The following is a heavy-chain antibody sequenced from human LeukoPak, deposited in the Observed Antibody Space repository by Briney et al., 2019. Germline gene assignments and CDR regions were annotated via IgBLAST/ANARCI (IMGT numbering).Heavy chain of an antibody. J-gene: IGHJ4*02. CDR3: ARDRPSYGDYPDY. CDR2: IIPFFGTP. V-gene: IGHV1-69*01. CDR1: GGKFSSYA. D-gene: IGHD4-17*01. Sequence: GASVKVSCKVSGGKFSSYAISWVRQAPGQGLEWVGGIIPFFGTPYYAQKFQDRVTITADESASTAYMELSSLRSEDTAVYYCARDRPSYGDYPDYWGQGTLVTVSS.